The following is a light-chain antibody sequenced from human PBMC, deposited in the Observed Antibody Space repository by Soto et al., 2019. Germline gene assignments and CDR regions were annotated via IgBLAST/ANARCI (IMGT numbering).Light chain of an antibody. Sequence: EIVLTQSPAALSVSPGERATLSCRASQSVSSNLAWYQQKPGQAPRLLIHGAFTRATGIPARFSGSESGTEFTLTISSLQPEDFAIYYCQQYNNWPLTFVQGTKVEIK. CDR1: QSVSSN. V-gene: IGKV3-15*01. CDR2: GAF. CDR3: QQYNNWPLT. J-gene: IGKJ1*01.